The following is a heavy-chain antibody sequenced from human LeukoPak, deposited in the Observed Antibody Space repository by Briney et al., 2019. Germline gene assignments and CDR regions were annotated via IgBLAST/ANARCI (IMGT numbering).Heavy chain of an antibody. CDR3: ARTYDSSGYYSQGY. Sequence: PGGSLRLSCAASGFTVSSNYMSWVRQAPGKGLEWVSSISSSSSYIYYADSVKGRFTISRDNAKNSLYLQMNSLRAEDTAVYYCARTYDSSGYYSQGYWGQGTLVTVSS. CDR2: ISSSSSYI. D-gene: IGHD3-22*01. J-gene: IGHJ4*02. CDR1: GFTVSSNY. V-gene: IGHV3-21*01.